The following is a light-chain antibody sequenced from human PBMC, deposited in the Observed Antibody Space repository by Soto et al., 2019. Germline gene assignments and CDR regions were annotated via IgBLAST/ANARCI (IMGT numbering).Light chain of an antibody. V-gene: IGKV3-11*01. CDR3: QQRSNWPPIT. Sequence: EMVLRQSTATLSLYQGERATLSCRASQSVSSYLAWYQQKPGQAPRLLIYDASNRATGIPARFSGSGSGTDFTLTITSLEPEDFAVYYCQQRSNWPPITFGQGTLLEVK. CDR1: QSVSSY. CDR2: DAS. J-gene: IGKJ5*01.